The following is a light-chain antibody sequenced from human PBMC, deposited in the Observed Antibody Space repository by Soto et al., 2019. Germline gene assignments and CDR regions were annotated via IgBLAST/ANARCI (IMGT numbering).Light chain of an antibody. V-gene: IGKV3-15*01. J-gene: IGKJ4*01. CDR1: QSISTK. CDR2: GAS. CDR3: QEYNDWRPIT. Sequence: IVMTQSPATLSVSPGGRATLSCRASQSISTKLSCYQQKPGQAPRLLIYGASSSAPGIPVRFSGSGSGTEFTLTITSLQSEDFAVYYCQEYNDWRPITFGGGTKVDIK.